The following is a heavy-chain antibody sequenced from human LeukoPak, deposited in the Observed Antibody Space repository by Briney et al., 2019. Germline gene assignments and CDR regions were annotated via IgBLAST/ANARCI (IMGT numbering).Heavy chain of an antibody. CDR3: AREEYFQDSNGYSYYFHS. CDR1: GGSIGWDY. V-gene: IGHV4-4*07. J-gene: IGHJ4*02. Sequence: SETLSLTCTVSGGSIGWDYWSWIRQSAGKGLEWIGRIYKSGSTNYNPSFRSRVTMSVDASKNQFSLNVTSVTAADTAVYYCAREEYFQDSNGYSYYFHSWGQGSLVTVSS. D-gene: IGHD3-22*01. CDR2: IYKSGST.